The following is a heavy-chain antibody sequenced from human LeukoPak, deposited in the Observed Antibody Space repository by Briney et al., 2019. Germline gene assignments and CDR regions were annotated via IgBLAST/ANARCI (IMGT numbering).Heavy chain of an antibody. D-gene: IGHD3-22*01. Sequence: GGSLRLSCAASGFTFSSYWMHWVRQAPGKGLVWVSRINSDGSSTSYADSVKGRFTISRDNAKNTLYLQMNSLRAEDTAVYYCARTDSSGYFAFDIWGQGTMVTVSS. CDR1: GFTFSSYW. J-gene: IGHJ3*02. CDR3: ARTDSSGYFAFDI. CDR2: INSDGSST. V-gene: IGHV3-74*01.